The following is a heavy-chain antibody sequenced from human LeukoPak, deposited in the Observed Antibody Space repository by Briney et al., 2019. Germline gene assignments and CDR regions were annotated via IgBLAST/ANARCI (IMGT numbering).Heavy chain of an antibody. J-gene: IGHJ4*02. CDR2: ITYRGSG. V-gene: IGHV4-34*08. D-gene: IGHD2-21*02. CDR3: GVYGGDWRFDF. CDR1: GFTFSMSW. Sequence: PGGSLRLSCAASGFTFSMSWMTWVRQAPGKGLEWVGEITYRGSGNYNPSLKGRATISINVSQRQFSLSLRSVTAADTATYYCGVYGGDWRFDFWGQGTPITVS.